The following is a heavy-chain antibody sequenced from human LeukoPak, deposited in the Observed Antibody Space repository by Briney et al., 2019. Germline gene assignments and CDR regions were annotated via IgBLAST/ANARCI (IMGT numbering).Heavy chain of an antibody. D-gene: IGHD1-26*01. CDR3: ARDKAVGPTLLDY. CDR2: IKQDGSEV. CDR1: GFTFSGYW. V-gene: IGHV3-7*01. J-gene: IGHJ4*02. Sequence: GGSLRLSCAASGFTFSGYWMSWVRQAPGKGPEWVANIKQDGSEVYYVDSVKGRFTISRDNAKNSLFLQMNSLRAEDTAVYYCARDKAVGPTLLDYWGQGTLVTVSS.